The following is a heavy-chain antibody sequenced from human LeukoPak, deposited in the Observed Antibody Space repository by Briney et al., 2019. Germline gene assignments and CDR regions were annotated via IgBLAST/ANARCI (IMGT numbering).Heavy chain of an antibody. V-gene: IGHV3-73*01. Sequence: GGSLKLSCAASGFTFSGSAMHWVRQASGKGLEWVGRIRSKANSYATAYAASVKGRFTISRDDSKNTAYLQMNSLKTEDTAVYYCTSRPCYCDSSGYVPFDYWGQGTLVTVSS. CDR1: GFTFSGSA. CDR2: IRSKANSYAT. D-gene: IGHD3-22*01. J-gene: IGHJ4*02. CDR3: TSRPCYCDSSGYVPFDY.